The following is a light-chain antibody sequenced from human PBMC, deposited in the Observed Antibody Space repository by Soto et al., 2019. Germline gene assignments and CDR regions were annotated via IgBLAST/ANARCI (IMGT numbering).Light chain of an antibody. CDR2: GAS. J-gene: IGKJ2*01. CDR1: QSVSSN. V-gene: IGKV3-15*01. Sequence: EIVMTQSPVTLSVSPGERATLSCRASQSVSSNLAWYQQKPGQAPRLLIYGASTRATGIPARFGGSGSGTEFTLTISSVQSEDFAVYYCQQYYSSPYTFGQGTKLEV. CDR3: QQYYSSPYT.